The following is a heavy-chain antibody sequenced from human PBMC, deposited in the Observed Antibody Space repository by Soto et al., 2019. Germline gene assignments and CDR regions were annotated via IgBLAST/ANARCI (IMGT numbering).Heavy chain of an antibody. D-gene: IGHD4-17*01. Sequence: PSETLSLTCTVSGGSISSGGYYWSWIRQHPGKGLEWIGYIYYSGSTYYNPSLKSRVTISVDTSKNQFSLKLSSVTAADTAVYDGGTDTVTSYFDYWGQXTLVTVSS. CDR1: GGSISSGGYY. CDR3: GTDTVTSYFDY. J-gene: IGHJ4*02. V-gene: IGHV4-31*03. CDR2: IYYSGST.